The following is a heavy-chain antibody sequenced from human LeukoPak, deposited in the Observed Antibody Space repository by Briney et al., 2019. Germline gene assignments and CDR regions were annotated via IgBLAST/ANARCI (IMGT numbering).Heavy chain of an antibody. V-gene: IGHV1-69*10. Sequence: GASVKVSCKASRGTFSSYAISWVRQAPGQGLEWMGGIIPILGTANYAQKLQGRVTMTTDTSTSTAYMELRSLRSDDTAVYYCARDASYGYLHYWGQGTLVTVSS. CDR3: ARDASYGYLHY. D-gene: IGHD5-18*01. CDR2: IIPILGTA. CDR1: RGTFSSYA. J-gene: IGHJ4*02.